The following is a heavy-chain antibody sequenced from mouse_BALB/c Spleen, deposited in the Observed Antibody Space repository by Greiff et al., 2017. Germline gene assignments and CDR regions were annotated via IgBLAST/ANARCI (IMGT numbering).Heavy chain of an antibody. J-gene: IGHJ3*01. CDR1: GYTFTEYT. V-gene: IGHV1-18*01. CDR3: ARSSGYYYGSSLDWFAY. D-gene: IGHD1-1*01. CDR2: INPNNGGT. Sequence: EVQLQQSGPELVKPGASVKISCKTSGYTFTEYTMHWVKQSHGKSLEWIGGINPNNGGTSYNQKFKGKATLTVDKSSSTAYMELRSLTSEDSAVYYCARSSGYYYGSSLDWFAYWGQGTLVTVSA.